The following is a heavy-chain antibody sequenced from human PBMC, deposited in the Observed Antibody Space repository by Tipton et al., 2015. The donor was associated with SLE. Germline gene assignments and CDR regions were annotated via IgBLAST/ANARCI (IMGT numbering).Heavy chain of an antibody. CDR3: ARRIAAAGLDMDV. D-gene: IGHD6-13*01. Sequence: RSLRLSCASSGFTFSSYWMSWVRQAPGKGLEWVAVIWYDGSNKYYADSVKGRFTISRDNSKNTLYLQMNSLRAEDTAVYYCARRIAAAGLDMDVWGKGTTVTVSS. V-gene: IGHV3-33*08. J-gene: IGHJ6*03. CDR1: GFTFSSYW. CDR2: IWYDGSNK.